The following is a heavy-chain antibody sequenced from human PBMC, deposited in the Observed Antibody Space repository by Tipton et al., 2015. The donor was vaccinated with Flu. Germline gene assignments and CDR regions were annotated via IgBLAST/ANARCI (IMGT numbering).Heavy chain of an antibody. Sequence: LRLSCNVSGGSINRYYWSWIRQSVGKGPEWIGRTHTNGNTNYNSSFGSRLTMSVDTSKSQFSMTLTSVTVADTAVYYCASGNFYDSSGYFAFWGQGRLVTVSS. CDR3: ASGNFYDSSGYFAF. V-gene: IGHV4-4*07. D-gene: IGHD3-22*01. CDR2: THTNGNT. J-gene: IGHJ4*02. CDR1: GGSINRYY.